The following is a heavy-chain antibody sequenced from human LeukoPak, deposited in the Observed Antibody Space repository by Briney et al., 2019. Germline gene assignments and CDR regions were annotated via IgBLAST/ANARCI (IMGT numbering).Heavy chain of an antibody. CDR3: ARNDYGDPPADW. J-gene: IGHJ4*02. CDR2: ISAYNGNT. D-gene: IGHD4-17*01. Sequence: ASVKVSCKASGYTFTSYGISWVRQAPGQGLEWMGWISAYNGNTNYAQKLQGRVTMTTDTSTSTAYMELRSLRSDDTAVYYCARNDYGDPPADWWGQGILVTVSS. CDR1: GYTFTSYG. V-gene: IGHV1-18*01.